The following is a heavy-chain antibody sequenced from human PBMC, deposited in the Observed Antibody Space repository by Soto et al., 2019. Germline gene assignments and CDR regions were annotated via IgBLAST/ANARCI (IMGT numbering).Heavy chain of an antibody. CDR2: IYRSGNT. CDR3: ARAYYYEVAGWFDP. J-gene: IGHJ5*02. D-gene: IGHD3-22*01. V-gene: IGHV4-38-2*01. Sequence: SETLSLTCAVSGYSISSGYYWGWIRQPPGKGLGWIGSIYRSGNTYYNPSLKSRVTISVDTSKNQFSLKLSSVTAADTAVYSCARAYYYEVAGWFDPWGPGTLVTVSS. CDR1: GYSISSGYY.